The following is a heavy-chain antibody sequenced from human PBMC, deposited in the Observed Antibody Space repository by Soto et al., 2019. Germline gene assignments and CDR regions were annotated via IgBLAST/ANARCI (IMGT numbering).Heavy chain of an antibody. J-gene: IGHJ6*02. CDR1: GGSISSSSSYY. V-gene: IGHV4-39*01. CDR2: IYYSGGT. D-gene: IGHD2-2*03. CDR3: VRTWIANGMDV. Sequence: QLQLQESGPGLVKPSETLSLTCTVSGGSISSSSSYYWGWIRQPPGKGLEWIGSIYYSGGTYYNPSLKRXXTXSXXTSNIQFSLKLRSVTAADTAVYYCVRTWIANGMDVWGQGTTVTV.